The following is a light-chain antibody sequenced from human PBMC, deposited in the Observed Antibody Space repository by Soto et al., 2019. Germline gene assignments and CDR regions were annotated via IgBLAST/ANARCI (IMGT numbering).Light chain of an antibody. CDR1: ASMSDC. CDR3: QQCHRYLT. J-gene: IGKJ1*01. Sequence: DIQMTQSPSILSASVGDXXXXXXRASASMSDCLAWYQQKPGKAPKLLIYAASSLQSGVPSRFSGSGSGTEFTLTISSLQPDDIATYYCQQCHRYLTFGQGTKVDIK. V-gene: IGKV1-5*01. CDR2: AAS.